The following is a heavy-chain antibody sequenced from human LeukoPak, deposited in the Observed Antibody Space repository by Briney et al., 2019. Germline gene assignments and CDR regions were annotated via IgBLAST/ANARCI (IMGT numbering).Heavy chain of an antibody. CDR3: AKDRNYYGSGTSFDY. J-gene: IGHJ4*02. D-gene: IGHD3-10*01. Sequence: GGSLRLSCAASGFTFSSYAMSWVRQAPGKGLEWVSAITASGGTTYYADSVKGRFTISRDNSKNTPYLQMNSLRAEDTAVYYCAKDRNYYGSGTSFDYWGQGTLVTVSS. CDR2: ITASGGTT. V-gene: IGHV3-23*01. CDR1: GFTFSSYA.